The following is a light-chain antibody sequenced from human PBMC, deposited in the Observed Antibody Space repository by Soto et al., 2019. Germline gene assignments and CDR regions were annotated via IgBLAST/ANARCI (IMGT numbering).Light chain of an antibody. V-gene: IGLV1-40*01. Sequence: QSVLTQPPSVSGAPGQRVTISCTGSSSNIGTGSDVHWYQHLPGTAPKLLIYGNTNRPSGVPDRFSASKSGTSASLAITGLQAEDEADYYCQSYDSSLSGYVFGTGTKVTVL. J-gene: IGLJ1*01. CDR1: SSNIGTGSD. CDR2: GNT. CDR3: QSYDSSLSGYV.